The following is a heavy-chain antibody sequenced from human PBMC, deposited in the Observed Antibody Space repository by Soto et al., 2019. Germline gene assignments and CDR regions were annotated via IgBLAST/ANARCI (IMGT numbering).Heavy chain of an antibody. J-gene: IGHJ4*02. D-gene: IGHD5-18*01. Sequence: PSETLSLTCTVSGGSISSDDYYWSWIRQPPGKGLEWIGYISYSGTTYYNPSLKSRVTISIDMSQNQFSLKLSFVTAADTAVYYCARNHGGYSNNYFDYWGQGTLVTVSS. CDR1: GGSISSDDYY. CDR3: ARNHGGYSNNYFDY. V-gene: IGHV4-30-4*01. CDR2: ISYSGTT.